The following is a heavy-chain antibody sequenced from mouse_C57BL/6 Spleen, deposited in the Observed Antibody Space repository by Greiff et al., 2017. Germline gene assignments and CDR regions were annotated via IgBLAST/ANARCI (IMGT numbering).Heavy chain of an antibody. J-gene: IGHJ3*01. D-gene: IGHD1-1*01. Sequence: QVQLQQPGAELVKPGASVKMSCKASGYTFTSYWITWVKQRPGQGLEWIGDIYPGSGSTNYNEKFKSKATLTVDTSSSTAYMQLSSLTSEDSAVYDCAYYYGSSSLWFAYWGQGTLVTVAA. CDR3: AYYYGSSSLWFAY. V-gene: IGHV1-55*01. CDR2: IYPGSGST. CDR1: GYTFTSYW.